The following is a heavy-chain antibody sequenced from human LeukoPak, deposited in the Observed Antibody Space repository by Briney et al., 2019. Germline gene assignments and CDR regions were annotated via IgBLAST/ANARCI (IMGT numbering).Heavy chain of an antibody. CDR1: GFTFSSYG. Sequence: GGSLRLSCAASGFTFSSYGMHWVRQAPGKGLEWVSAISGSGGSTYYADSVKGRFTISRDNSKNTLYLQMNSLRAEDTAVYYCAKSARYSSSTVHGYWGQGTLVTVSS. CDR3: AKSARYSSSTVHGY. V-gene: IGHV3-23*01. CDR2: ISGSGGST. D-gene: IGHD6-6*01. J-gene: IGHJ4*02.